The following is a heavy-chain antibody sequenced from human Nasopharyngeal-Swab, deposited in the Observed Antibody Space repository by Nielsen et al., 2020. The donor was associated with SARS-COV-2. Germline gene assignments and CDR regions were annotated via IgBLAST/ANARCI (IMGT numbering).Heavy chain of an antibody. Sequence: GESLKISCAASGFTVSSNYMTWVRQAPGKGLEWVSVLYSGGSTYYADSVKGRFTISRHNSKNTLYLQVNSLRAEDTAVYYCARVRYESGGYFYGMDVWGQGTTVTVSS. V-gene: IGHV3-53*04. D-gene: IGHD3-22*01. J-gene: IGHJ6*02. CDR3: ARVRYESGGYFYGMDV. CDR2: LYSGGST. CDR1: GFTVSSNY.